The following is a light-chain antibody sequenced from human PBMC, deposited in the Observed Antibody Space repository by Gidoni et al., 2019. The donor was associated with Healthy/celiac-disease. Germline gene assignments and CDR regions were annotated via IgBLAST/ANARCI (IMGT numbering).Light chain of an antibody. Sequence: QSVLTPPPSVSGAPAPRVTSACTGSSSNIGAGYDVHWYQPLPGTAPKLLIYGNSNRPAGVPDRFSGSKSGTSASLAITGLQAEDEADYYCQSYDSSLSGYVFGTGTKVTVL. CDR1: SSNIGAGYD. J-gene: IGLJ1*01. CDR2: GNS. V-gene: IGLV1-40*01. CDR3: QSYDSSLSGYV.